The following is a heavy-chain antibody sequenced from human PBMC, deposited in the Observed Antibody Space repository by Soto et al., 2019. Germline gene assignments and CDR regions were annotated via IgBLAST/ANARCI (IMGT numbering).Heavy chain of an antibody. V-gene: IGHV1-3*01. CDR1: GYTFTSYA. CDR3: ARGEFLYTHYYYYYLDV. Sequence: ASVKVSCKASGYTFTSYAMHWVRQAPGQRLEWMGWINAGNGNTKYSQKFQGRVTITRDTSASTAYMELSSLRSEDTAVYYCARGEFLYTHYYYYYLDVWGKGTTATVS. J-gene: IGHJ6*03. D-gene: IGHD3-10*01. CDR2: INAGNGNT.